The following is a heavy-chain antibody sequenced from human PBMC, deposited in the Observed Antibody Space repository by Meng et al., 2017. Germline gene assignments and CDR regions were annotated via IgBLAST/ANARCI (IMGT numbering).Heavy chain of an antibody. J-gene: IGHJ5*02. CDR3: AREALVAGSFGWFDP. CDR2: VSYSGRT. CDR1: GGSISSSNW. D-gene: IGHD6-19*01. Sequence: SETLSLTCAVSGGSISSSNWWSWVRQPPGKGLEWIGWVSYSGRTNYNPSLKSRVTVSMDRSKSQFSLKLNSVTAADTAVYYCAREALVAGSFGWFDPWGQGSLVTVSS. V-gene: IGHV4-4*02.